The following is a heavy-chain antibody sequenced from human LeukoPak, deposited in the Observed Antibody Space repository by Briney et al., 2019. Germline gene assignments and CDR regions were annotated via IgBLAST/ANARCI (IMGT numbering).Heavy chain of an antibody. J-gene: IGHJ4*02. V-gene: IGHV4-39*07. CDR2: IYYRGIT. CDR3: ARDRDSSTTYTPYYFDS. D-gene: IGHD6-13*01. CDR1: GGSISSTSHY. Sequence: PSEILSLTCTVSGGSISSTSHYWGWIRQPPGKGLEWIGSIYYRGITYYNSSLKSRVTISVDTSKNQFSLKLSSVTAADTAVYYCARDRDSSTTYTPYYFDSWGQGTLVTVSS.